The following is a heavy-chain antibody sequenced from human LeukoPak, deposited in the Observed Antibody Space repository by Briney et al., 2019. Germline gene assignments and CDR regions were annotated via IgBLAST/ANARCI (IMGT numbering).Heavy chain of an antibody. V-gene: IGHV4-34*01. Sequence: PSETLSLTCAVYGGSFSGYYWSWIRQPPGKGLEWIGEISHSGSTNYNPSLKSRVTISVDTSKNQFSLKLSSVTAADTAVYYCARGKPTIFGVVIIRGPFDYWGQGTLVTVSS. J-gene: IGHJ4*02. D-gene: IGHD3-3*01. CDR1: GGSFSGYY. CDR2: ISHSGST. CDR3: ARGKPTIFGVVIIRGPFDY.